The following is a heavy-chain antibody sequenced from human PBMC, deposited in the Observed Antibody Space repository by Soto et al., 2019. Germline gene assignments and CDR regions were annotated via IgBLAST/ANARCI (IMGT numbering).Heavy chain of an antibody. V-gene: IGHV1-2*02. CDR2: INPNSGGT. CDR3: ARVPWRGAAAGTFPWFDP. J-gene: IGHJ5*02. D-gene: IGHD6-13*01. CDR1: GYTFTGYY. Sequence: ASVKVSCKASGYTFTGYYMHWVRQAPGQGLEWMGWINPNSGGTNYAQKFQGRVTMTRDTSISTAYMELSRLRSDDTAVYYCARVPWRGAAAGTFPWFDPWGQGTLVTVSS.